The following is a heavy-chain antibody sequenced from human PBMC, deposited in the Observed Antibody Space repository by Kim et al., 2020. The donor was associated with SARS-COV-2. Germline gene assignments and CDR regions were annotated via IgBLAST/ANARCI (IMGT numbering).Heavy chain of an antibody. CDR1: GFTFTSSA. CDR3: VAGRIAAAGQKAPTYYYYGMDV. D-gene: IGHD6-13*01. J-gene: IGHJ6*02. Sequence: SVKVSCKASGFTFTSSAMQWVRQARGQRLEWIGWIVVGSGNTNYAQKFQERVTITRDMSTSTAYMELSSLRSEDTAVYYCVAGRIAAAGQKAPTYYYYGMDVWGQGTTVTVSS. CDR2: IVVGSGNT. V-gene: IGHV1-58*02.